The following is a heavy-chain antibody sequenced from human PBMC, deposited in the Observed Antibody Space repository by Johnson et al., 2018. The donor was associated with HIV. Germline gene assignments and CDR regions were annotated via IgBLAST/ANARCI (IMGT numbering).Heavy chain of an antibody. CDR1: GCTFSSYW. V-gene: IGHV3-7*01. J-gene: IGHJ3*01. D-gene: IGHD6-13*01. Sequence: EMQLVESGGGLVQPGGSLRLSCAASGCTFSSYWMSWVRQAPGKGLEWVANIKQDGSEKYYADSVRGRFTISRDNSRNTLYLQMSSLRAEDTAMYYCARDGESQQLPLGDAFDVWGQGTMVTVSS. CDR2: IKQDGSEK. CDR3: ARDGESQQLPLGDAFDV.